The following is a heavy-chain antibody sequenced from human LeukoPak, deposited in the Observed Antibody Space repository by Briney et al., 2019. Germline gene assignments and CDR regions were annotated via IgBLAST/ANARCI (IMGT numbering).Heavy chain of an antibody. J-gene: IGHJ3*02. CDR1: GYTFTSYD. Sequence: ASVKVPCKASGYTFTSYDINWVRQATGQGLEWMGWMNPNSGNTGYAQKFQGRVTMTRNTSISTAYMELSSLRSEDTAVYYCARDCSGGSCYSSDAFDIWGQGTMVTVSS. CDR2: MNPNSGNT. D-gene: IGHD2-15*01. CDR3: ARDCSGGSCYSSDAFDI. V-gene: IGHV1-8*01.